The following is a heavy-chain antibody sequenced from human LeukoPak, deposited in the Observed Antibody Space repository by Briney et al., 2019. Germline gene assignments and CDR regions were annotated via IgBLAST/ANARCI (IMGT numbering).Heavy chain of an antibody. V-gene: IGHV3-74*01. CDR2: INMGGSTT. J-gene: IGHJ4*02. Sequence: PGGSLRLSCVASGFTLSNSWMHWVHQAPGKGLVWVSRINMGGSTTNYADSVRGRFTISRDNAKNTLHLQMNSLRAEDTAVYYCVRSVSGWYGFFDYWGQGTLVTLSS. CDR3: VRSVSGWYGFFDY. D-gene: IGHD6-19*01. CDR1: GFTLSNSW.